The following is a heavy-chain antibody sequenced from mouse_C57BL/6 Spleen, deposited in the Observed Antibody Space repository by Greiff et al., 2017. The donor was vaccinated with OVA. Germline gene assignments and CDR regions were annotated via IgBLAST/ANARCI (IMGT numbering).Heavy chain of an antibody. Sequence: QVQLQQPGAELVKPGASVKMSCKASGYTFTSYWITWVKQRPGQGLEWIGDIYPGSGSTNYNEKFKSKATLTVDTSSSTAYMQLSSLTSEDSAVYYCARPYDSQAWFAYWGQGTLVTVSA. CDR3: ARPYDSQAWFAY. D-gene: IGHD2-4*01. J-gene: IGHJ3*01. CDR1: GYTFTSYW. V-gene: IGHV1-55*01. CDR2: IYPGSGST.